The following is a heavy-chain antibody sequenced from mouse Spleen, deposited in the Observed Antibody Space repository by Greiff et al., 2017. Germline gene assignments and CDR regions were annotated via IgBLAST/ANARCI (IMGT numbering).Heavy chain of an antibody. J-gene: IGHJ4*01. CDR3: ARPRLHAMDY. V-gene: IGHV5-17*01. CDR1: GFTFSDYG. Sequence: DVKLVESGGGLVKPGGSLKLSCAASGFTFSDYGMHWVRQAPEKGLEWVAYISSGSSTIYYADTVKGRFTISRDNAKNTLFLQMTSLRSEDTAMYYCARPRLHAMDYWGQGTSVTVSS. CDR2: ISSGSSTI.